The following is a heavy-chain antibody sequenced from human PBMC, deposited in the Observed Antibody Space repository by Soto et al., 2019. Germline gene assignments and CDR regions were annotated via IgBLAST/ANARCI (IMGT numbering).Heavy chain of an antibody. J-gene: IGHJ6*04. CDR1: GFTFSSYA. V-gene: IGHV3-23*01. D-gene: IGHD3-10*01. Sequence: GGSLRLSCAASGFTFSSYAMSWVRQAPGKGLEWVSAISGSGGSTYYADSVKGRFTISRDNSKNTLYLQMNSLRAEDTAVYYCAFQMFRVVMCSMDVWCKGPTLTL. CDR3: AFQMFRVVMCSMDV. CDR2: ISGSGGST.